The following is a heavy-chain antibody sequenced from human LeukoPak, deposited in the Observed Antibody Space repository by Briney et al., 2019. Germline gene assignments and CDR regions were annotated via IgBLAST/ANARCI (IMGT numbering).Heavy chain of an antibody. CDR2: IHSGGST. CDR1: GFTFSTYA. V-gene: IGHV3-53*01. J-gene: IGHJ4*02. D-gene: IGHD5-18*01. Sequence: GGSLRLSCSASGFTFSTYALTWVRQAPGKGLEWVSIIHSGGSTYYADSVKGRFTISGDNSRNTVYLQMNSLRVEDTAVYYCARWGAYGYGIDYWGQGTLVTVSS. CDR3: ARWGAYGYGIDY.